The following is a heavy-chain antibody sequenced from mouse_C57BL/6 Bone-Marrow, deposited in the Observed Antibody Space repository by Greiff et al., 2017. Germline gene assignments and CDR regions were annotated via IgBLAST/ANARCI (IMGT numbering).Heavy chain of an antibody. V-gene: IGHV1-7*01. CDR2: INPSSGDT. CDR1: GYTFTSYW. CDR3: GRRRYFDY. Sequence: VQGVESGAELAKPGASVKLSCKASGYTFTSYWMQWVTQRPGQGLEWIGYINPSSGDTKYNQKFKDKATLTADKSSSTAYMQLSSLTYEDSAVYYCGRRRYFDYWGQGTTLTVSS. J-gene: IGHJ2*01.